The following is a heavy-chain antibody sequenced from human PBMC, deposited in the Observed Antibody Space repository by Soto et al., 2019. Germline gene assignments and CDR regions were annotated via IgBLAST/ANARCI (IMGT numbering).Heavy chain of an antibody. J-gene: IGHJ5*02. CDR2: ISAYNGNT. CDR1: GYTLTSFG. D-gene: IGHD6-13*01. V-gene: IGHV1-18*01. CDR3: ARVRSSWFDGFNWFDP. Sequence: APVKVSCQASGYTLTSFGISWGRQAPGQGLEWMGWISAYNGNTNYAQKLRGRVTMTTDTSTSTAYMELRSLRSDDTAVYYCARVRSSWFDGFNWFDPWGQGTLVTVSS.